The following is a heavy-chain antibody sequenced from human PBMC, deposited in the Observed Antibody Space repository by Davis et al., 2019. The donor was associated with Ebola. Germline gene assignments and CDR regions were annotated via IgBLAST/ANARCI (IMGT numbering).Heavy chain of an antibody. CDR1: GFTFSNAW. Sequence: PGGSLRLSCAASGFTFSNAWMSWVRQAPGKGLEWVSVIYSGGSTYYADSVKGRFTISRDNSKNTLYLQMNSLRAEDTAVYYCAKGRMVRGVIGEYYFDYWGQGTLVTVSS. D-gene: IGHD3-10*01. J-gene: IGHJ4*02. V-gene: IGHV3-53*01. CDR3: AKGRMVRGVIGEYYFDY. CDR2: IYSGGST.